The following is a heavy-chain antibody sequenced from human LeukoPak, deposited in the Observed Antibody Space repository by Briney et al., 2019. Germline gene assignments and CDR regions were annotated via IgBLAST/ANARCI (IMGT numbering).Heavy chain of an antibody. CDR1: GFTFDDYT. CDR3: SKGHYDVLTGYLFDY. CDR2: ISWDATTT. Sequence: PGGSLRLSCVASGFTFDDYTMHWIRQAPGKGLEWVSLISWDATTTYYAGSVKGRFTISRDNSKNSLYLQMDSLRTEDTAFYYCSKGHYDVLTGYLFDYWGQGTLVTVSP. D-gene: IGHD3-9*01. J-gene: IGHJ4*02. V-gene: IGHV3-43*01.